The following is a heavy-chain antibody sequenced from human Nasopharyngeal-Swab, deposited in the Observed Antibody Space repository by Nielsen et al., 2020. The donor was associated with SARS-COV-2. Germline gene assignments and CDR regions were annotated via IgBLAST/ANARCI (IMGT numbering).Heavy chain of an antibody. CDR3: ARSLYYYYDSSGYSL. Sequence: GGSLRPSCAALGFTFSSNWMSWVRKAPGKGLEGVANIKQDGSEKYYVDSVKGRFTISRDNAKNSLYLQMNSLRAEDTAVYYCARSLYYYYDSSGYSLWGQGTLVTVSS. CDR1: GFTFSSNW. D-gene: IGHD3-22*01. V-gene: IGHV3-7*01. J-gene: IGHJ4*02. CDR2: IKQDGSEK.